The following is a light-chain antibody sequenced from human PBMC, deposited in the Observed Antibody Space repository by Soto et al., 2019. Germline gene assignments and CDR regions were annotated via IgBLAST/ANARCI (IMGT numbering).Light chain of an antibody. Sequence: QSALTQPPSVSGSPGHAVAISCTGTSSDVGSYNRVAWYQQSPGTAPKLMIYEVSNRRSGVPDRFSGSKSGNTASLTISGLQAEDEADYYCSSFTSSSTDVFGTGTKVTVL. CDR1: SSDVGSYNR. CDR3: SSFTSSSTDV. V-gene: IGLV2-18*02. J-gene: IGLJ1*01. CDR2: EVS.